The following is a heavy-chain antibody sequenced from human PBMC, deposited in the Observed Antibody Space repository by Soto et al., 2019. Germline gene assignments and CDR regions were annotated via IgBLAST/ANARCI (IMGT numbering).Heavy chain of an antibody. J-gene: IGHJ2*01. CDR1: GFTVGLYW. CDR2: LKRDGSEK. D-gene: IGHD7-27*01. V-gene: IGHV3-7*01. Sequence: PGGSLRLSCAASGFTVGLYWMGWVRQAPGKGLEWVANLKRDGSEKYFLESVKGRFTMSRDNAKNSFYLHMNNLTAEDTAVYFCARMGHWGNSTDLWG. CDR3: ARMGHWGNSTDL.